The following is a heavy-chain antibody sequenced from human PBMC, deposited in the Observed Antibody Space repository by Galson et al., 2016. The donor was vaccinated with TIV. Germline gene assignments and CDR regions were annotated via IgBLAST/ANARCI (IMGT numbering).Heavy chain of an antibody. CDR1: GFTFSNYG. J-gene: IGHJ4*02. CDR2: IWYDGNAK. CDR3: ARDGSWSGDPIYGGTRPDF. D-gene: IGHD3-10*01. V-gene: IGHV3-33*07. Sequence: SLRLSCATSGFTFSNYGMYWVRQAPGKGLEWVALIWYDGNAKFYADSVKGRFTISRDTSRDTQYLQMKSLSAEDTALYYCARDGSWSGDPIYGGTRPDFWGRGTLVTVSS.